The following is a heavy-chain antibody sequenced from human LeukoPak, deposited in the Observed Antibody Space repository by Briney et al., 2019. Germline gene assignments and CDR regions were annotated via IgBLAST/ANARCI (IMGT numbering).Heavy chain of an antibody. CDR3: ARDATKVRYFDWLSPPFLRY. J-gene: IGHJ4*02. D-gene: IGHD3-9*01. CDR2: ISSSGSTI. CDR1: GFTFSSYE. Sequence: GGSLRLSCAASGFTFSSYEMNWVRQAPGKGLEWVSYISSSGSTIYYADSVKGRFTISRDNAKNSLYLQMNSLRAEDTAVYYCARDATKVRYFDWLSPPFLRYWGQGTLVTVSS. V-gene: IGHV3-48*03.